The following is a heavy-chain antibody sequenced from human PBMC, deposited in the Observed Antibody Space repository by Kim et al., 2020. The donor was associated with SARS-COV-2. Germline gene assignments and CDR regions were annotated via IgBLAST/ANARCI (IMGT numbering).Heavy chain of an antibody. V-gene: IGHV3-64D*06. CDR1: GFSFSVYS. J-gene: IGHJ4*02. CDR3: VPNPRAVVSGNLDY. Sequence: GGSLRLSCSASGFSFSVYSMQWVRQAPGKGLEYVSSITDTGSSTLYADSVKGRFTISRDNSKNTLYLQMNSLRPDDTALYYCVPNPRAVVSGNLDYWGQG. CDR2: ITDTGSST. D-gene: IGHD1-1*01.